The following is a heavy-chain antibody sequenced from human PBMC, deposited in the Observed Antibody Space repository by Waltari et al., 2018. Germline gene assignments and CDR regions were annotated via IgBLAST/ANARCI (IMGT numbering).Heavy chain of an antibody. CDR3: ARDYYYGSGSYYNPPRYYYYYMDV. CDR1: GGSISSYY. D-gene: IGHD3-10*01. CDR2: IYYSVST. Sequence: QVQLQESGPGLVKPSETLSLTCTVSGGSISSYYWSWIRQPPGKGLEWIGYIYYSVSTNYTPSLKSRVTISVDTSKNQCSLKLSSVTAADTAVYYCARDYYYGSGSYYNPPRYYYYYMDVWGKGTTVTVSS. V-gene: IGHV4-59*01. J-gene: IGHJ6*03.